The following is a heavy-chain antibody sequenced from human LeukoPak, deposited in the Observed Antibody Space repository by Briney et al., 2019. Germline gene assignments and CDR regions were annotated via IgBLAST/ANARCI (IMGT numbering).Heavy chain of an antibody. J-gene: IGHJ6*02. CDR3: AREIAAAGPYYYGMDV. V-gene: IGHV3-21*01. CDR1: GFTFSSYS. D-gene: IGHD6-13*01. Sequence: GGSLRLSCAASGFTFSSYSMKWVRQAPGKGLEWVSSISSSSSYIYYADSVKGRFTISRDNAKNSLYLQMNSLRAEDTAVYYCAREIAAAGPYYYGMDVWGQGTTVTVSS. CDR2: ISSSSSYI.